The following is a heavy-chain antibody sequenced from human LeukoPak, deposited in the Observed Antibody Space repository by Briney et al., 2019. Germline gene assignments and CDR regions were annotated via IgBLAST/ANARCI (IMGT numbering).Heavy chain of an antibody. V-gene: IGHV4-39*01. CDR3: ARQGTVSTYYYYYYGMDV. CDR2: IYYSGST. D-gene: IGHD5/OR15-5a*01. CDR1: GGSISSSSYY. J-gene: IGHJ6*02. Sequence: SETLSLTCTVSGGSISSSSYYWGWIRQPPGKGLEWIGSIYYSGSTYYNPSLKSRVTISVDTSKNQFSLKLSSVTAADTAVYYCARQGTVSTYYYYYYGMDVWGQGTTVTVSS.